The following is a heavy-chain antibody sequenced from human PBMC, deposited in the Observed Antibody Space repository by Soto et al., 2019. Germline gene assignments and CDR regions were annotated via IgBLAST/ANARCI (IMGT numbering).Heavy chain of an antibody. J-gene: IGHJ5*02. CDR1: GFTFDDYG. CDR2: INWNGGST. CDR3: ARDTRNRLRYNWFDP. Sequence: EVQLVESGGGVVRPGGSLRLSCAASGFTFDDYGMSWVRQAPGKGLEWVSGINWNGGSTGYADSVKGRFTISRDNAKNSQDLQMNSLRAEDTALYHCARDTRNRLRYNWFDPWGQGTLVTVSS. V-gene: IGHV3-20*01. D-gene: IGHD4-17*01.